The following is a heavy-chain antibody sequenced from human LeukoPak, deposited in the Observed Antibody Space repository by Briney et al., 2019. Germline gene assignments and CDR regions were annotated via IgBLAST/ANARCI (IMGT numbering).Heavy chain of an antibody. D-gene: IGHD2-15*01. CDR3: ARDRERYGSCPIRH. Sequence: GGSLRLSCAVSGFIFHDYNMHWVRQAPGKGLEWVSHITWDGDSTYYVDSVKGRFTISRDASKNFLYLQINSLRTEDTALYYCARDRERYGSCPIRHWGQGTLVTVSS. CDR2: ITWDGDST. CDR1: GFIFHDYN. J-gene: IGHJ1*01. V-gene: IGHV3-43*01.